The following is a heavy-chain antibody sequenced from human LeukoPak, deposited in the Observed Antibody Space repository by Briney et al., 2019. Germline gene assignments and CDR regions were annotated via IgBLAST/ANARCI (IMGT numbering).Heavy chain of an antibody. D-gene: IGHD6-13*01. CDR2: IYYSGST. CDR1: GGSIRSQY. CDR3: VRHWIAAAGHAIDI. J-gene: IGHJ3*02. V-gene: IGHV4-59*08. Sequence: SETLSLTCTVSGGSIRSQYWSWIRQPPGKGLEWIGYIYYSGSTNYNPSLKSRVTISVDTSKNQFSLKLSSVTAADTAVYYCVRHWIAAAGHAIDIWGQGTMVTVSS.